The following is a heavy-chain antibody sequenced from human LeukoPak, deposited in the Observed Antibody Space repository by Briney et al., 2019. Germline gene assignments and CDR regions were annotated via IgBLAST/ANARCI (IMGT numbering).Heavy chain of an antibody. CDR2: ISGSGDNT. J-gene: IGHJ4*02. CDR3: ARARLPKYYFDY. D-gene: IGHD6-25*01. V-gene: IGHV3-23*01. CDR1: GFTFSSYA. Sequence: PGGSLRLSCAASGFTFSSYAMNWVRQAPEKGLEWVSGISGSGDNTYYADSVKGRFSISRDNSKNTVYLQMNSLRAEDTAVYYCARARLPKYYFDYWGQGTLVTVSS.